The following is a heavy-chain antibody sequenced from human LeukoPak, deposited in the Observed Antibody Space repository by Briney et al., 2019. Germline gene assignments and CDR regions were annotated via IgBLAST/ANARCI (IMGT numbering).Heavy chain of an antibody. J-gene: IGHJ4*02. CDR2: IWYDGSNK. D-gene: IGHD4-17*01. CDR3: ARDRRGDYVLDY. Sequence: GGSLRLSCAASGFTFSSYGMHWVRQAPGKGLEWVAVIWYDGSNKYYADSVKGRFTISRDNSKSTLYLQMNSLRAEDTAVYYCARDRRGDYVLDYWGQGTLVTVSS. V-gene: IGHV3-33*01. CDR1: GFTFSSYG.